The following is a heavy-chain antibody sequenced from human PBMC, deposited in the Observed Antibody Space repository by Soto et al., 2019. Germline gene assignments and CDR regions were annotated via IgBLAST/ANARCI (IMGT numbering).Heavy chain of an antibody. CDR2: ISYDGSNK. D-gene: IGHD2-15*01. CDR3: AKSASLVVVAATLDY. J-gene: IGHJ4*02. Sequence: LRLSCAASGFTFSSYGMHLVRQAPGKGLEWVAVISYDGSNKYYADSVKGRFTISRDNSKNTLYLQMNSLRAEDTAVYYCAKSASLVVVAATLDYWGQGTLVTVSS. V-gene: IGHV3-30*18. CDR1: GFTFSSYG.